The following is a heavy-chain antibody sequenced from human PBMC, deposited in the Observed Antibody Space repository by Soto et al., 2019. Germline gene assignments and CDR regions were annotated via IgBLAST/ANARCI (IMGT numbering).Heavy chain of an antibody. V-gene: IGHV4-59*01. CDR1: GGSITSYY. Sequence: SETLSLTCSVLGGSITSYYWSWIRQPPGKGLEWIGYIYYSESTNYNPSLKSRVTISVDTSKNQLSLKLSSVTAADTAVYYCARGRTLFDYWGPGTLVTVSS. D-gene: IGHD1-1*01. CDR2: IYYSEST. J-gene: IGHJ4*02. CDR3: ARGRTLFDY.